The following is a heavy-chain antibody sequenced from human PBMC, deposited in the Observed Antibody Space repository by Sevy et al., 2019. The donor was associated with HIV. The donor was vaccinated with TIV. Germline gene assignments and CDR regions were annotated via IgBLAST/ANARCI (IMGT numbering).Heavy chain of an antibody. J-gene: IGHJ1*01. CDR1: GYTFTSYG. Sequence: ASVKVSCKASGYTFTSYGISWVRQAPGQGLEWMGWISAYNGNTNYAQKLQDRVTMTTDTSTSTAYMELRSLRSDDTAVYYCARDGSGSYYGSSVQHWGQGTLVTVSS. D-gene: IGHD1-26*01. CDR2: ISAYNGNT. V-gene: IGHV1-18*01. CDR3: ARDGSGSYYGSSVQH.